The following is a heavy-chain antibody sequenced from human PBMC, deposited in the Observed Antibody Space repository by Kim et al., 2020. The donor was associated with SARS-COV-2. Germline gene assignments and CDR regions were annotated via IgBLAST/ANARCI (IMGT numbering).Heavy chain of an antibody. CDR1: GGSVSSGSYY. CDR2: IYYSGST. V-gene: IGHV4-61*01. J-gene: IGHJ4*02. CDR3: ARDERYSYGHFDY. D-gene: IGHD5-18*01. Sequence: SETLSLTCTVSGGSVSSGSYYWSWIRQPPGKGLEWIGYIYYSGSTNYNPSLKSRVTISVDTSKNQFSLKLSSVTAADTAVYYCARDERYSYGHFDYWGQGTLVTVSS.